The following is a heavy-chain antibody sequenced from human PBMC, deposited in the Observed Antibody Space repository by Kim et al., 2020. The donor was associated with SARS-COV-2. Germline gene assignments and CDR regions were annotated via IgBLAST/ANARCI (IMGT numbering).Heavy chain of an antibody. CDR1: GYSFTDFY. Sequence: ASVKVSCKSSGYSFTDFYIHWVRQVPGQGLEWMGWINPHSGDTNSAQKFQGRVTMTRDTSISTAYMEVTRVTYDDTAIYYCARVGWGEVVDYWGQGTLVSVSS. CDR2: INPHSGDT. D-gene: IGHD2-15*01. CDR3: ARVGWGEVVDY. V-gene: IGHV1-2*02. J-gene: IGHJ4*02.